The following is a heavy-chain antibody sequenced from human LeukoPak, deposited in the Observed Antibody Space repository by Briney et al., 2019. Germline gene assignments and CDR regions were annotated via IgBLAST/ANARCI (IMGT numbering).Heavy chain of an antibody. CDR2: INPSGGST. CDR3: ARGYYYYYMDV. V-gene: IGHV1-46*01. J-gene: IGHJ6*03. CDR1: GYTFTSYY. Sequence: GASVKVSCKASGYTFTSYYMHWVRQAPGQGLEWMGIINPSGGSTSYAQKFRGRVTMTRDTSISTAYMELSRLRSDDTAVYYCARGYYYYYMDVWGKGTTVTVSS.